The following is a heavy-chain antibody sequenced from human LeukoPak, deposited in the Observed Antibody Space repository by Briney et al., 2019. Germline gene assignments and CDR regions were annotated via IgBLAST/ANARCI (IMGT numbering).Heavy chain of an antibody. D-gene: IGHD3-16*02. CDR1: GFTFSSYW. Sequence: PGGSLRLSCAASGFTFSSYWMSWVRQAPGKGLEWVANIKQDGSEKYYVDSVKGRFTISRDNAKNSLYLQMNSLRAEDTAVYYCARGPRYDYVWGSYRYWGQGTLVTVSS. CDR2: IKQDGSEK. V-gene: IGHV3-7*01. CDR3: ARGPRYDYVWGSYRY. J-gene: IGHJ4*02.